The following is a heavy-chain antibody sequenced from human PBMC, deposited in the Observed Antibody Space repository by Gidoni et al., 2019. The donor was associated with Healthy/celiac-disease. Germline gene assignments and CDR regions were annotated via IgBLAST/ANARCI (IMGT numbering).Heavy chain of an antibody. V-gene: IGHV1-69*12. CDR1: GGTFRSYA. J-gene: IGHJ4*02. CDR3: ARAAVDYSSGWYFNY. Sequence: QVQLVQSGAAVQQPGSPVQVSRQASGGTFRSYAISWVRQAPGQGLEWMGGIIPIFGTANYAQKFQGRVTITADESTSTAYMELSSLRSEDTAVYYCARAAVDYSSGWYFNYWGQGTLVTVSS. CDR2: IIPIFGTA. D-gene: IGHD6-19*01.